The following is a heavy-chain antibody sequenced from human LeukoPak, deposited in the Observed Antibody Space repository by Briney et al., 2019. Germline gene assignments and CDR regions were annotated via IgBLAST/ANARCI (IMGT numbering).Heavy chain of an antibody. D-gene: IGHD6-19*01. Sequence: HPGRSLRLSCAASGFTSSSYAMHWVRQAPGKGLEWVAVISYDGSNKYYADSVKGRFTISRDNSKNTLYLQMNSLRAEDTAVYYCAREYSSGWYSGWFDPWGQGTLVTVSS. CDR1: GFTSSSYA. CDR2: ISYDGSNK. V-gene: IGHV3-30*04. J-gene: IGHJ5*02. CDR3: AREYSSGWYSGWFDP.